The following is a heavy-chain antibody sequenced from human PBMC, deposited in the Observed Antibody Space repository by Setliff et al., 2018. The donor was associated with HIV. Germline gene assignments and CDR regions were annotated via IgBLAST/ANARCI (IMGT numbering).Heavy chain of an antibody. Sequence: KTSETLSLTCTVSGGSISSGGYYWSWIRQAAGKGLEWIGYIYYSGSTNYNPSLKSRVTISVDTSKNQFSLKLSSVTAADTAVYYCARGSYYDSSGHTLVDFQHWGQGTLVTVSS. CDR3: ARGSYYDSSGHTLVDFQH. V-gene: IGHV4-61*10. J-gene: IGHJ1*01. CDR1: GGSISSGGYY. D-gene: IGHD3-22*01. CDR2: IYYSGST.